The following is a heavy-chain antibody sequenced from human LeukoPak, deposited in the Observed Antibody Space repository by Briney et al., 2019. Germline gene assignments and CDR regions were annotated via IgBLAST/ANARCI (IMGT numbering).Heavy chain of an antibody. J-gene: IGHJ4*02. CDR2: INPNSGGT. CDR3: AARDYYGSGTLDY. D-gene: IGHD3-10*01. CDR1: GYTFTGYY. V-gene: IGHV1-2*02. Sequence: ASVKVSCKASGYTFTGYYMHWVRQAPGQGLEWMGWINPNSGGTNYAQKFQGRVTMTRDTSISTAYMELSRLRSDDTAVYYCAARDYYGSGTLDYWGQGTLVTVSS.